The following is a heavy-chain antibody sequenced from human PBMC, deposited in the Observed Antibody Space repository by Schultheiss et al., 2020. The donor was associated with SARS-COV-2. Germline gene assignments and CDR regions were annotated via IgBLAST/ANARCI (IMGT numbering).Heavy chain of an antibody. D-gene: IGHD3-16*02. J-gene: IGHJ4*02. V-gene: IGHV3-30*03. CDR2: ISYDGSNK. Sequence: GGSLRLSCAASGFTFSSYGMHWVRQAPGKGLEWVAVISYDGSNKYYADSVKGRFTISRDNSKNTLYLQMNSLKTEDTAVYYCTTDRIYDYVWGSYRSPGYWGQGTLVTVSS. CDR3: TTDRIYDYVWGSYRSPGY. CDR1: GFTFSSYG.